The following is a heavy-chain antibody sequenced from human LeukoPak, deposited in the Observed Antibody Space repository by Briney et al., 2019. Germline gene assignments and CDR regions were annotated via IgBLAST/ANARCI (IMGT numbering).Heavy chain of an antibody. J-gene: IGHJ4*02. CDR1: GDTFSSYA. CDR2: MNPNSGNT. V-gene: IGHV1-8*01. Sequence: AASVKVSCKASGDTFSSYAFSWVRQATGQGLEWMGWMNPNSGNTGYAQKFQGRVTMTRNTSISTAYMELSSLRSEDTAVYYCARVYCSGGSCYSSAFDYWGQGTLVTVSS. D-gene: IGHD2-15*01. CDR3: ARVYCSGGSCYSSAFDY.